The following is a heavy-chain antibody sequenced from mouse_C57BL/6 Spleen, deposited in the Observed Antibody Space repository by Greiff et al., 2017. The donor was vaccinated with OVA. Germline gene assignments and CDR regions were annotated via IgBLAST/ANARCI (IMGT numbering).Heavy chain of an antibody. J-gene: IGHJ2*01. V-gene: IGHV1-82*01. CDR3: ARTPDYYGSSPDY. D-gene: IGHD1-1*01. CDR1: GYAFSSSW. CDR2: IYPGDGDT. Sequence: QVQLQQPGTELVKPGASVKISCKASGYAFSSSWMNWVKQRPGKGLEWIGRIYPGDGDTNYNGKFKGKATLTADKSSSTAYMQLSSLTSEDSAVYFCARTPDYYGSSPDYWGQGTTLTVSS.